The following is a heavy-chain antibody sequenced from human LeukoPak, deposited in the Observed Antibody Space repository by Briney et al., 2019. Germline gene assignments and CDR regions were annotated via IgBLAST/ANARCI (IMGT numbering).Heavy chain of an antibody. D-gene: IGHD5-18*01. CDR3: AGDGYSYGRDAFDI. CDR2: IIPIFGTA. Sequence: SVKVSCKASGGTFSSYAISWVRQAPGQGLEWMGGIIPIFGTANYAQKFQGRVTITADKSTSTAYMELSSLRSEDTAVYYCAGDGYSYGRDAFDIWGQGTMVTVSS. V-gene: IGHV1-69*06. J-gene: IGHJ3*02. CDR1: GGTFSSYA.